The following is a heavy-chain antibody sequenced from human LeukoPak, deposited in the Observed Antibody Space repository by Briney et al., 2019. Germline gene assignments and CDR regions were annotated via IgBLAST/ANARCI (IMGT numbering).Heavy chain of an antibody. V-gene: IGHV3-23*01. CDR2: ISGSGGST. J-gene: IGHJ4*02. CDR1: GFTFSSYA. Sequence: GGSLRLSCAAYGFTFSSYAMSWVRQAPGKGLEWVSAISGSGGSTYYADSVKGRFTISRDNSKNTLYLQMNSLRAEDTAVYYCAKGEGYYDYVWGSYRWYYFDYWGQGTLVTVSS. D-gene: IGHD3-16*02. CDR3: AKGEGYYDYVWGSYRWYYFDY.